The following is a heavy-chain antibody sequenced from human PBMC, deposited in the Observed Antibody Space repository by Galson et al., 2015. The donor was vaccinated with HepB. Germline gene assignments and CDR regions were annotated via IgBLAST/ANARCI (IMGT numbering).Heavy chain of an antibody. CDR1: GFTFSSYA. CDR2: ISGSGGST. J-gene: IGHJ4*02. CDR3: ANTRIAAAGTLNAYFDY. D-gene: IGHD6-13*01. V-gene: IGHV3-23*01. Sequence: SLRLSCAASGFTFSSYAMSWVRQAPGKGLEWVSAISGSGGSTYYADSVKGRFTISRDNSKNTLYLQMNSLRAEDTAVYYCANTRIAAAGTLNAYFDYWGQGTLVTVSS.